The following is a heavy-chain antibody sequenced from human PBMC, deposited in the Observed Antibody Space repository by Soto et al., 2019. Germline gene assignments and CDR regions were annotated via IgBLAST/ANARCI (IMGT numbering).Heavy chain of an antibody. CDR2: ISSTTNYI. CDR3: ARESEDLTSNFDY. CDR1: GFTFTRYS. Sequence: TGGSLRLSCAASGFTFTRYSMNWVRQAPGKGLEWVSSISSTTNYIYYGDSMKGRFTISRDNAKNSLYLEMNSLRAEDTAVYYCARESEDLTSNFDYWGQGTMVTVSS. J-gene: IGHJ4*02. V-gene: IGHV3-21*06.